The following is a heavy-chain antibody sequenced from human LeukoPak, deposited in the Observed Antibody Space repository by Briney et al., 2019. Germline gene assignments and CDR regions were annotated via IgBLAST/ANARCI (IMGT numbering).Heavy chain of an antibody. J-gene: IGHJ4*02. CDR3: ARDSGWLAFDY. Sequence: ETLSLTCAVYGGFFSGYYWSWIRQPPGKGLEWIGEINHSGSTNYNPSLKSRVTISVDTSKNQFSLKLSSVTAADTAVYYCARDSGWLAFDYWGQGTLVTVSS. CDR2: INHSGST. V-gene: IGHV4-34*01. CDR1: GGFFSGYY. D-gene: IGHD6-19*01.